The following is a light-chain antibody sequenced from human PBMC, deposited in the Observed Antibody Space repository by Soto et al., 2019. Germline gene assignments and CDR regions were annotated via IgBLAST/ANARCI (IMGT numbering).Light chain of an antibody. CDR3: QQYNNWSPLT. V-gene: IGKV3-15*01. CDR1: QSVSSN. Sequence: EIVMTQSPATLSVSPGERATLSCRASQSVSSNLAWYQQKPGQAPRRLIYGASTRATGIPARFSGSGSGTEFTLTISSLQSEDFAVYYCQQYNNWSPLTFGPGTKVDIK. J-gene: IGKJ3*01. CDR2: GAS.